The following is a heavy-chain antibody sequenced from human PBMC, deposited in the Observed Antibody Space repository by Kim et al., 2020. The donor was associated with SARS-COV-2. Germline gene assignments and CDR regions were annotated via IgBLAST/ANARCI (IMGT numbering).Heavy chain of an antibody. CDR3: ATTSPIAAAGRRINWFDP. D-gene: IGHD6-13*01. J-gene: IGHJ5*02. Sequence: ASVKVSCKVSGYTLTELSMHWVRQAPGKGLEWMGGFDPEDGETIYAQKFQGRVTMTEDTSTDTAYMELSSLRSEDTAVYYCATTSPIAAAGRRINWFDPWGQGTLVTVSS. V-gene: IGHV1-24*01. CDR2: FDPEDGET. CDR1: GYTLTELS.